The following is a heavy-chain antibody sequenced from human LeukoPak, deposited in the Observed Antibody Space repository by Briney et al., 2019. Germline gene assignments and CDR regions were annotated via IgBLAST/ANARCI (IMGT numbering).Heavy chain of an antibody. Sequence: SGPTLVKPTQTLTLTCTFSGFSLSTSGVGVGWIGQPQGKALEWLALIYWNDDKRYSPSLKSRLTITKDTSKNQVVLTMTNMDPVDTATYYCAHRSQLALLDYWGQGTLVTVSS. CDR2: IYWNDDK. J-gene: IGHJ4*02. CDR1: GFSLSTSGVG. D-gene: IGHD6-6*01. V-gene: IGHV2-5*01. CDR3: AHRSQLALLDY.